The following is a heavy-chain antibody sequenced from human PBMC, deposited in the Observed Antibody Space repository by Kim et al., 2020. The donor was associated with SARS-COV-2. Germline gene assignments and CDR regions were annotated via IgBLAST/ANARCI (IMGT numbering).Heavy chain of an antibody. CDR2: IIPILGIA. Sequence: SVKISCKASGGTFSSYAISWVRQAPGQGLEWMGRIIPILGIANYAQKFQGRVTITADKSTSTAYMELSSLRSEDTAVYYCAGAWYGSGGYYYGMDVWGQGTTVTVSS. J-gene: IGHJ6*02. V-gene: IGHV1-69*04. CDR1: GGTFSSYA. D-gene: IGHD3-10*01. CDR3: AGAWYGSGGYYYGMDV.